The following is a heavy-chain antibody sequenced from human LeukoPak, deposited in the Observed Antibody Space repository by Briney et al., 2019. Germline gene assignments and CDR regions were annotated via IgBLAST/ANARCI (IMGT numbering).Heavy chain of an antibody. V-gene: IGHV4-39*01. D-gene: IGHD1-7*01. CDR1: GGSISSSSYY. Sequence: SSETLSLTCTVSGGSISSSSYYWGWIRQPPGKGLEWIGTMYYSGITYYNPSLKSRVTTSVDTSKNQFTLKVSSVTAAYTAVYYCARSNWDSNVGIDYWGQGILVIVSS. J-gene: IGHJ4*02. CDR2: MYYSGIT. CDR3: ARSNWDSNVGIDY.